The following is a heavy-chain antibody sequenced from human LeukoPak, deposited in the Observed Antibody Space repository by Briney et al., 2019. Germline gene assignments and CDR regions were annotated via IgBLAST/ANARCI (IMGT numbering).Heavy chain of an antibody. Sequence: SVKVSCKASGGTFSSYTISWVRQAPGQGLEWMGRIIPILGIANYAQKFQGRVTITAGKSTSTAYMELSSLRSEDTAVYYCARGKIWSGYYNYYYYYYMDVWGKGTTVTVSS. CDR1: GGTFSSYT. CDR2: IIPILGIA. CDR3: ARGKIWSGYYNYYYYYYMDV. D-gene: IGHD3-3*01. V-gene: IGHV1-69*02. J-gene: IGHJ6*03.